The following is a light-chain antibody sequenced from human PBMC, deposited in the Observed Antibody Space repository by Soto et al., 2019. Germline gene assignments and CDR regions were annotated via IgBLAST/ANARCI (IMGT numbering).Light chain of an antibody. Sequence: EIVLTQSPGTLSLSPGERATLSCRASQTVSNNYLAWYQQKPGQAPRLLIYGVSNRATGIPDRFSGSGSGTEFTLAISSLQSEDFAVYYCQEYNNWPRTF. CDR1: QTVSNN. CDR3: QEYNNWPRT. V-gene: IGKV3D-15*01. CDR2: GVS. J-gene: IGKJ1*01.